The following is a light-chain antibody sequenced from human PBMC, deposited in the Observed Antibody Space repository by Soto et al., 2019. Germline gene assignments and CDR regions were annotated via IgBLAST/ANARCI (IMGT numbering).Light chain of an antibody. CDR3: QQYNSYSRT. Sequence: EIVMTQSPGTLSVSPWERATLSCMASQSVRSNLAWYQQKPGQAPRLLIYGASTRATGIPAGLSGSGSGTEFTLTISSLQPDDFASYYCQQYNSYSRTFGQGTKV. J-gene: IGKJ1*01. CDR2: GAS. CDR1: QSVRSN. V-gene: IGKV3-15*01.